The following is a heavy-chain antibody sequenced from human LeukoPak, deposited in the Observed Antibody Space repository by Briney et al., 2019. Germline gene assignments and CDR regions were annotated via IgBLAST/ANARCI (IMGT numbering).Heavy chain of an antibody. CDR2: MNPNSGNT. V-gene: IGHV1-8*01. CDR3: ARVNCSSTSCRSKFLDY. D-gene: IGHD2-2*01. Sequence: ASVKVSCKASGYTFTNYDINWVRQATGQGLEWMGRMNPNSGNTGYAQKFQGRVTMTRNTSISTAYMELSGLRSEDTAVYYCARVNCSSTSCRSKFLDYWGQGTLVTVSS. CDR1: GYTFTNYD. J-gene: IGHJ4*02.